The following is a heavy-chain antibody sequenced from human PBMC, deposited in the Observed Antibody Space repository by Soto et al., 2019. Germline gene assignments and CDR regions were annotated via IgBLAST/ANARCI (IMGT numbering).Heavy chain of an antibody. J-gene: IGHJ4*02. CDR3: ARLIHCKTTSCYFDY. CDR2: VYYSGTT. D-gene: IGHD2-2*01. V-gene: IGHV4-39*01. Sequence: SETLSLTCTVSGGSISSSSYYWAWVRQPPGKGLEWIGSVYYSGTTYYNPSLKSRVTISEDTSKNQFSLGLSSVTAADTAVFYCARLIHCKTTSCYFDYWGPGTLVTVSS. CDR1: GGSISSSSYY.